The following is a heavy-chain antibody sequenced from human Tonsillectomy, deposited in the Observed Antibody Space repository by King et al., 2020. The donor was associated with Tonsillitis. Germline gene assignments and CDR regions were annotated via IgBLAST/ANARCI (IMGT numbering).Heavy chain of an antibody. J-gene: IGHJ4*02. CDR2: IYSSGTT. D-gene: IGHD6-13*01. CDR3: SRGFGSSWYYLDY. CDR1: GDSINNFY. V-gene: IGHV4-59*08. Sequence: VQLVESGPGLVKPSETLSLTCTVSGDSINNFYWSWIRQPPGKELEWIGYIYSSGTTNYNTSLKSRVTMSIDTSKNQFSLSLTSVTAADTAVYYCSRGFGSSWYYLDYWGQGTLVNVSS.